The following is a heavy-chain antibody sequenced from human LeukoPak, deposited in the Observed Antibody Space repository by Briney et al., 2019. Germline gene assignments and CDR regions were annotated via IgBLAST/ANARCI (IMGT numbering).Heavy chain of an antibody. CDR3: AKAYAFVGANYFDY. Sequence: GGSLRLSCAASGFTFSTYAMSWVRQAPGKGLEWVSAIGDTTYYADSVKGRYTISRDNSKNTLYLQMDNLRAEDAAIYYCAKAYAFVGANYFDYWGQGTLVTVSS. D-gene: IGHD1-26*01. V-gene: IGHV3-23*01. CDR2: IGDTT. CDR1: GFTFSTYA. J-gene: IGHJ4*02.